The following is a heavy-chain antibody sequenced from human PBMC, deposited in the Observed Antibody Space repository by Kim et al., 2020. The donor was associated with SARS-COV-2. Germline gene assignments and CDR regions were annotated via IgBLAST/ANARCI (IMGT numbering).Heavy chain of an antibody. CDR3: ARGGVLRYFDLDYYYYGMDV. V-gene: IGHV4-31*03. Sequence: TLSLTCTVSGGSISSGGYYWSWIRQHPGKGLEWIGYIYYSGSTYYNPSLKSRVTISVDTSKNQFSLKLSSVTAADTAVYYCARGGVLRYFDLDYYYYGMDVWGQGTTVTVSS. CDR1: GGSISSGGYY. CDR2: IYYSGST. J-gene: IGHJ6*02. D-gene: IGHD3-9*01.